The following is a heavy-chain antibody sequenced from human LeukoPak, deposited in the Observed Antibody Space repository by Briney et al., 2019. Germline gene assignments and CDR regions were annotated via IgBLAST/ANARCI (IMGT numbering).Heavy chain of an antibody. V-gene: IGHV1-69*05. CDR3: ARVVVVPAAYYYYYMDV. CDR2: IIPIFGTA. D-gene: IGHD2-2*01. J-gene: IGHJ6*03. CDR1: GGTFSSYA. Sequence: SVKVPCKASGGTFSSYAISWVRQAPGQGLEWMGGIIPIFGTANYAQKFQGRVTMTTDTSTSAAYMELRGLRSDDTAVYYCARVVVVPAAYYYYYMDVWGKGTTVTVSS.